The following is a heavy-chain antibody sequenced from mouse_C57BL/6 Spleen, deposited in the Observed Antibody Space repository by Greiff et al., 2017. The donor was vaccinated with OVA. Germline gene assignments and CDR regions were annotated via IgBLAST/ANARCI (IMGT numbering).Heavy chain of an antibody. CDR3: TRVYPYYLDY. CDR2: IDPETGGT. CDR1: GYTFTDYE. J-gene: IGHJ2*01. V-gene: IGHV1-15*01. Sequence: VQLQESGAELVRPGASVTLSCKASGYTFTDYEMHWVKQTPVHGLEWIGAIDPETGGTAYNQKFKGKAILTADKSSSTAYMELRSLTSEDSDVYYCTRVYPYYLDYWGQGTTLTVSS.